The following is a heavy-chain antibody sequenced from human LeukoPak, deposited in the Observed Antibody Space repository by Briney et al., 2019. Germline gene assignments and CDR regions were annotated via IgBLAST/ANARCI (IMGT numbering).Heavy chain of an antibody. CDR2: ISYDGSYK. V-gene: IGHV3-30*03. D-gene: IGHD5-12*01. Sequence: GRSLRLSCAASGFTFSSFGMHWVRQAPGKGLEWVAVISYDGSYKNYVDSVKGRFTISRDNSKNTLYLQMNSLRAEDTAVYYCARNRYSGYDAIFDYWGQGTLVTVSS. J-gene: IGHJ4*02. CDR3: ARNRYSGYDAIFDY. CDR1: GFTFSSFG.